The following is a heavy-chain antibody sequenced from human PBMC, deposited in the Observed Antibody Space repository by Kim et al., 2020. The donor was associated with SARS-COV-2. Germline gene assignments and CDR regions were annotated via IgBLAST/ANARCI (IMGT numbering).Heavy chain of an antibody. CDR2: ISAHNGNT. Sequence: ASVKVSCKASGYIFANNAITWVRQAPGQGLEWMGWISAHNGNTKSAQKFEGRVTMTTDTSTSTAYMELTSLRSDDTAAYYFARRLWFGEDMGFDPWGQGT. J-gene: IGHJ5*02. CDR1: GYIFANNA. D-gene: IGHD3-16*01. CDR3: ARRLWFGEDMGFDP. V-gene: IGHV1-18*01.